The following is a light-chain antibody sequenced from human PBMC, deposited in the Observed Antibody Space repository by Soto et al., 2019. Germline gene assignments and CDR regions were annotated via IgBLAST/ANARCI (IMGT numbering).Light chain of an antibody. J-gene: IGKJ2*01. CDR1: KSFSSTY. CDR3: QQYDSSLYT. Sequence: EIVLTQSPGTLSLSPGERATLSCRASKSFSSTYLAWYQQKPGQAPRLLIYGASSRATGIPDRFSGSGSGTDFTLTISRLEPEDFAVYFCQQYDSSLYTFGQGTKLEIK. V-gene: IGKV3-20*01. CDR2: GAS.